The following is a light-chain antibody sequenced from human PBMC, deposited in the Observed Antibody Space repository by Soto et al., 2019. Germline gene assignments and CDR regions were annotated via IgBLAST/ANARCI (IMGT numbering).Light chain of an antibody. CDR1: QSVRNN. CDR3: QQYNIWRSIT. CDR2: DTS. V-gene: IGKV3-15*01. Sequence: EILVTQSPSTLSVSPGERVTLSCGASQSVRNNAAWYQQKPGQTPRVMIYDTSTRAADIPARFSGSGYGTYFNLNISSLQSEDFAVYYCQQYNIWRSITFGPGTRLEIK. J-gene: IGKJ5*01.